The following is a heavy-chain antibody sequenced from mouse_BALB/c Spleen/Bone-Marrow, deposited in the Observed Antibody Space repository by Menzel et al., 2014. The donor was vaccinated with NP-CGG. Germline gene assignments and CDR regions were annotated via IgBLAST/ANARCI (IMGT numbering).Heavy chain of an antibody. Sequence: VKLMESGPGLVAPSQSLSITCTVSGSSLTSYGVHWVRQPPGKGLEWLGVIWAGGSTNYNSALMSRMSISKDNSKSQVFLKMNSLQTEDTGMYCCARDIYGSSYFDYWGQGTTLPVSS. CDR1: GSSLTSYG. D-gene: IGHD1-1*01. J-gene: IGHJ2*01. CDR3: ARDIYGSSYFDY. CDR2: IWAGGST. V-gene: IGHV2-9*02.